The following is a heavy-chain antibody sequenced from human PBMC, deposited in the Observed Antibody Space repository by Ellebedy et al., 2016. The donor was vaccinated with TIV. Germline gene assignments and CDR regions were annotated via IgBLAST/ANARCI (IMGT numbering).Heavy chain of an antibody. V-gene: IGHV4-61*01. J-gene: IGHJ4*02. CDR1: GGSVSSGSYY. CDR3: ARRGRAPSGLDY. D-gene: IGHD3-10*01. Sequence: SETLSLXXTVSGGSVSSGSYYWSWIRQPPGKGLEWIGYIYYSGSTYYNPSLKSQVTISVDTSKNQFSLKLSSVTAADTAVYYCARRGRAPSGLDYWGQGTLVTVSS. CDR2: IYYSGST.